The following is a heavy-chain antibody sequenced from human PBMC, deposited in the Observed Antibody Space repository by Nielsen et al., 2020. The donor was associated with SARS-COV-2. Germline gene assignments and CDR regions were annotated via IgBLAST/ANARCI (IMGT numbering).Heavy chain of an antibody. Sequence: SETLSLTCTVSGGSVSSGSYYWSWIRQPPGKGLEWIGYIYYSGSTNYNPSLKSRVTISVDTSKNQFSLKLSSVTAADTAVYYCASGRYFDWLYFDYWGQGTLVTVSS. J-gene: IGHJ4*02. CDR2: IYYSGST. D-gene: IGHD3-9*01. V-gene: IGHV4-61*01. CDR1: GGSVSSGSYY. CDR3: ASGRYFDWLYFDY.